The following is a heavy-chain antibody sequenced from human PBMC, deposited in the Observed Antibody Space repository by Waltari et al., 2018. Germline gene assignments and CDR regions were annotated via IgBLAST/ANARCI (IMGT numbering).Heavy chain of an antibody. CDR3: ARAGGYGSSTSCSPIYYYYYMDV. J-gene: IGHJ6*03. V-gene: IGHV1-69*12. Sequence: QVQLVQSGAEVKKPGSSVKVSCKASGGTFSSYAISWVRQAPGQGLEWMGGIIPIFGTANYAEKFKGRVTITADESTSTAYMELSSLRSEDTDVYYCARAGGYGSSTSCSPIYYYYYMDVWGKGTTVTISS. D-gene: IGHD2-2*01. CDR1: GGTFSSYA. CDR2: IIPIFGTA.